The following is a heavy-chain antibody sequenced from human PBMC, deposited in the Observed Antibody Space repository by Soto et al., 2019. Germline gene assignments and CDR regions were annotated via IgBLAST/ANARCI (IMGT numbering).Heavy chain of an antibody. D-gene: IGHD1-1*01. Sequence: VGSLRLSCASSVLTFTRYSMNCVRHSPGKGLEWVSSISSTTNYIYYGDSMKGRFTISRDNAKNSLYLEMNSLRAEDTAVYYCARESEDLNSNFEDWGQGTPGTVSS. J-gene: IGHJ4*02. CDR3: ARESEDLNSNFED. CDR2: ISSTTNYI. V-gene: IGHV3-21*06. CDR1: VLTFTRYS.